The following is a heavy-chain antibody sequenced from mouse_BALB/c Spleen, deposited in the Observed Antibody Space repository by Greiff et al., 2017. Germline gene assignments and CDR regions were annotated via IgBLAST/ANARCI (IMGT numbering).Heavy chain of an antibody. CDR1: GYSITSDYA. CDR3: ARKGITRGWYFDV. Sequence: EVKLMESGPGLVKPSQSLSLTCTVTGYSITSDYAWNWIRQFPGNKLEWMGYISYSGSTSYNPSLKSRISITRDTSKNQFFLQLNSVTTEDTATYYCARKGITRGWYFDVWGAGTTVTVSS. CDR2: ISYSGST. D-gene: IGHD2-4*01. V-gene: IGHV3-2*02. J-gene: IGHJ1*01.